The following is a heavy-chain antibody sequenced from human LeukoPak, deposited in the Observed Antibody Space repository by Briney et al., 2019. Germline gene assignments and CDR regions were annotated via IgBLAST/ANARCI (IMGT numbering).Heavy chain of an antibody. CDR1: GGSFSGYY. CDR3: ARHDSRPDY. D-gene: IGHD3-22*01. CDR2: INHRGST. J-gene: IGHJ4*02. V-gene: IGHV4-34*01. Sequence: SETLSLTCAVHGGSFSGYYWSWIRQPPGKGLEWIGEINHRGSTNYNPSLKSRVTISADTSKNQFSLKLSSVTAADTAVYYCARHDSRPDYWGQGTLVTVSS.